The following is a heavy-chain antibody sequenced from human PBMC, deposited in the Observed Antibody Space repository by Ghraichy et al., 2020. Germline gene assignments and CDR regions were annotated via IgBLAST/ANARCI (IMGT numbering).Heavy chain of an antibody. J-gene: IGHJ5*02. V-gene: IGHV3-11*01. CDR1: GFSFGDYY. D-gene: IGHD3-10*01. CDR3: ARDRGGFDP. Sequence: GGSLRLSCAASGFSFGDYYMNWISQAPGKGLEWLSYVSSSGSTKYYADSVKGRFTISRDNVKNSVYLQMNNLRDEDTAVYYCARDRGGFDPWGQGTLVTVSP. CDR2: VSSSGSTK.